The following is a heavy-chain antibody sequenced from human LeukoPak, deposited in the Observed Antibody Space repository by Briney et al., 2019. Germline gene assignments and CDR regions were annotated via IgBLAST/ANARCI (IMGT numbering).Heavy chain of an antibody. Sequence: GGSLRLSCAASGFTVSSSYMSWVRQAPGKGLEWVSVIYSGGSTYYADSVKGRFTISRDNSKNTLYLQMNSLRAEDTAVYYCARDSGSPYYYYGMDVWGQGTTVTVSS. V-gene: IGHV3-66*01. J-gene: IGHJ6*02. CDR1: GFTVSSSY. CDR3: ARDSGSPYYYYGMDV. CDR2: IYSGGST. D-gene: IGHD1-26*01.